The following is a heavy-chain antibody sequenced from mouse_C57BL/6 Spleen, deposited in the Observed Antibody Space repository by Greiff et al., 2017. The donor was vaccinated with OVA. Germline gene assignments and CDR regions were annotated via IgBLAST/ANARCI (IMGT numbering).Heavy chain of an antibody. CDR3: ARTGDEGAMDY. D-gene: IGHD2-13*01. Sequence: LQPGAELVKPGASVKLSCKASGYTFTSYWMHSVKQRPGQGLEWIGMIHPNSGSTNYNEKFKSKATLTVDKSSSTAYMQLSSLTSEDAAVYYCARTGDEGAMDYWGQGTSVTVSS. CDR1: GYTFTSYW. J-gene: IGHJ4*01. CDR2: IHPNSGST. V-gene: IGHV1-64*01.